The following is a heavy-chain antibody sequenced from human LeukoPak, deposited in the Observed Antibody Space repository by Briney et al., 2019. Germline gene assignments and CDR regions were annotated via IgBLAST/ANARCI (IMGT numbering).Heavy chain of an antibody. CDR3: AREYASGTSYYFDY. CDR2: ISYDGTNK. Sequence: GGSLRLSCVASGFTFRGYAMHWVRQAPGKGLEWVAFISYDGTNKYYADSVKGRFTISRDNSRNTLCLQMNSLSAEDTAVYYCAREYASGTSYYFDYWGQGTLVTVSS. J-gene: IGHJ4*02. D-gene: IGHD3-10*01. CDR1: GFTFRGYA. V-gene: IGHV3-30-3*01.